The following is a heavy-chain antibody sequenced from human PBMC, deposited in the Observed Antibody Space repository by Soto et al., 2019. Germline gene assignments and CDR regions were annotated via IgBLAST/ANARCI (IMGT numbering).Heavy chain of an antibody. D-gene: IGHD6-13*01. CDR3: AKIPHSSSWYLDAFDI. Sequence: EVQLLEAGGGLVQPGGSLRLSCAASGFTFSSYAMSWVCQAPGKGLEWVSDIRGSGGSTYYADYVKGRFTISRDSSKKTLSLQMNSLRAEDTAVYYCAKIPHSSSWYLDAFDIWGQGTMVTVSS. J-gene: IGHJ3*02. V-gene: IGHV3-23*01. CDR1: GFTFSSYA. CDR2: IRGSGGST.